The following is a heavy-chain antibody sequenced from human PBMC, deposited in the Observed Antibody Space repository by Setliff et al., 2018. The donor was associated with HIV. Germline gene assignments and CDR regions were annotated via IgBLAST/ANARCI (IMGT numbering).Heavy chain of an antibody. CDR2: INHSESP. J-gene: IGHJ4*02. D-gene: IGHD4-17*01. V-gene: IGHV4-34*01. CDR3: ARKVGGDFDY. CDR1: GESFSGHY. Sequence: SETLSLTCAVYGESFSGHYWSWIRQPPGKGLEWIGEINHSESPNYNPSLKSRVTISVDTSKNQFSLKLNSMTAADTAVYFCARKVGGDFDYWGQGTLVTVSS.